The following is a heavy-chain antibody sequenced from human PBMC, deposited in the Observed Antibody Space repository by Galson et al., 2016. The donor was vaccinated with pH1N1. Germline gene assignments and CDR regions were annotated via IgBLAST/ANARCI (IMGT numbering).Heavy chain of an antibody. J-gene: IGHJ5*02. CDR2: LKSDGTSA. CDR3: IREMS. V-gene: IGHV3-74*01. CDR1: EFIFSNKW. Sequence: SLRLSCAASEFIFSNKWMHWLRQSPGTGLEWLAVLKSDGTSARYADSVKGRFTISRDNAKNTLYLQMNSLRVEDTSVYYCIREMSWGQGVLVTVSS.